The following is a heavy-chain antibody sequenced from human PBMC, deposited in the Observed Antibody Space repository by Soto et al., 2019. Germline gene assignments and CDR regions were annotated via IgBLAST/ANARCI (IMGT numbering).Heavy chain of an antibody. CDR2: INSDGSST. D-gene: IGHD6-13*01. CDR1: GFSFSDSW. V-gene: IGHV3-74*01. CDR3: ARGDNRGSNRPIELD. Sequence: EVLLVQSGGGLVQPGVSLRLSCAAAGFSFSDSWMHWVHQPPGKGPVWVSRINSDGSSTAYADSVKGRFTISRDNAINTLYLQTDSLRDEDTAVYYWARGDNRGSNRPIELDWGQGTLVNVSS. J-gene: IGHJ4*02.